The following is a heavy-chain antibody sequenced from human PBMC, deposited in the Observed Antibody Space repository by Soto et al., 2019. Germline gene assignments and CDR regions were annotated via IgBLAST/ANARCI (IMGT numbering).Heavy chain of an antibody. J-gene: IGHJ6*02. CDR3: ARERADTAMVSSYYGMDV. CDR2: IDPSDSYT. Sequence: PGESLKISCKGSGYSFTSYWIGWVRQMPGKGLEWMGRIDPSDSYTNYSPSFQGHVTISADKSISTAYLQWSSLKASDTAMYYCARERADTAMVSSYYGMDVWGQGTTVTVSS. D-gene: IGHD5-18*01. CDR1: GYSFTSYW. V-gene: IGHV5-10-1*01.